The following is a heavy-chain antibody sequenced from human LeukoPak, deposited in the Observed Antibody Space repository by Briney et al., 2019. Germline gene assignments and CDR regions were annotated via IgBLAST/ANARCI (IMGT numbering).Heavy chain of an antibody. CDR2: IYYSGST. CDR1: GGSISSSSYY. Sequence: SETLSLTCTVSGGSISSSSYYWGWIRQPPGKGLEWIGSIYYSGSTYYNPSLKSRVTISVDTSKNQFSLKLSSVTAADTAVYYCARGEYYYDSSSLDYWGQGTLVTVSS. J-gene: IGHJ4*02. V-gene: IGHV4-39*01. D-gene: IGHD3-22*01. CDR3: ARGEYYYDSSSLDY.